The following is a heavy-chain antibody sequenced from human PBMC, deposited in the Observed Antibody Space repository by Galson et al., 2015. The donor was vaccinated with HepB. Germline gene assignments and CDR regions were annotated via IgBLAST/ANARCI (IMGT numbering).Heavy chain of an antibody. CDR1: GDSVSSDSAA. CDR2: TYYRSKWYN. J-gene: IGHJ6*02. Sequence: CAISGDSVSSDSAAWTWIRQSPSRALEWLGRTYYRSKWYNDYAVSVKSRITINPDTSKNQFSLHLNSVTPEDTAVYYCAREDIFMVRGVIYDYYGMDVWGQGTTVTVS. CDR3: AREDIFMVRGVIYDYYGMDV. V-gene: IGHV6-1*01. D-gene: IGHD3-10*01.